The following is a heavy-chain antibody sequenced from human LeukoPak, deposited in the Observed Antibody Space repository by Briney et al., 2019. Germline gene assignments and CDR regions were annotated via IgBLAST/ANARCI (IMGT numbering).Heavy chain of an antibody. Sequence: GASVKVSCKASGYTFTSYGISWVRQAPGQGPEWMGWISAYNGNTNYAQKLQGRVTMTTDTSTSTAYMELRSLRSDDTAVYYCARDQGHLKGITMIVVVTNPFDYWGQGTLVTVSS. CDR3: ARDQGHLKGITMIVVVTNPFDY. CDR1: GYTFTSYG. CDR2: ISAYNGNT. D-gene: IGHD3-22*01. J-gene: IGHJ4*02. V-gene: IGHV1-18*01.